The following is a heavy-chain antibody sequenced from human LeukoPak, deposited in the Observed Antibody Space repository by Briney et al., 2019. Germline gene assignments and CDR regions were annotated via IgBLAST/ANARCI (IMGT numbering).Heavy chain of an antibody. CDR1: GFTFSNYA. CDR3: ARDRSSYEYYFDH. V-gene: IGHV3-30-3*01. J-gene: IGHJ4*02. Sequence: GGSLRLSCAASGFTFSNYAMHWVRQAPGKGLEWVAVISYDGSNKYYADSVKGRFTISRDNSKNTLYLQMNCLRAEDTAVFYCARDRSSYEYYFDHWGQGTLVTVSS. CDR2: ISYDGSNK. D-gene: IGHD5-12*01.